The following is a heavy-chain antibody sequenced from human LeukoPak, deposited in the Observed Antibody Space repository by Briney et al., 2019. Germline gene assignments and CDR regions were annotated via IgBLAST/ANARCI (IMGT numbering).Heavy chain of an antibody. J-gene: IGHJ3*02. D-gene: IGHD1-14*01. V-gene: IGHV3-21*01. CDR1: GFTFSSYS. Sequence: GGSLRLSCAASGFTFSSYSMNWVRQAPGKGLEWVSSISSSSSYIYYADSVKGRFTISRGNAKNSLYLQMNSLRAEDTAVYYCASPLRTGAAFYAFDIWGQGTMVTVSS. CDR2: ISSSSSYI. CDR3: ASPLRTGAAFYAFDI.